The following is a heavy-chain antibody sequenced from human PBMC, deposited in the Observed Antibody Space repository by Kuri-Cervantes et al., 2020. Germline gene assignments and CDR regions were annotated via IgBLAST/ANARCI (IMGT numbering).Heavy chain of an antibody. Sequence: ESLKISCTVSGGPISSGSYYWSWIRQPAGKGLEWIGSIYYSGSTYYNPSLKSRVTISVDTSKNQFSLKLSSVTAADTAVYYCARLRRDGYNSDYWGQGTLVTVSS. CDR1: GGPISSGSYY. CDR3: ARLRRDGYNSDY. J-gene: IGHJ4*02. V-gene: IGHV4-39*01. CDR2: IYYSGST. D-gene: IGHD5-24*01.